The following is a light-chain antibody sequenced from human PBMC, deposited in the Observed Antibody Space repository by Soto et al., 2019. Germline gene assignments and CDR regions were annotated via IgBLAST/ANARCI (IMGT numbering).Light chain of an antibody. J-gene: IGKJ5*01. V-gene: IGKV3-20*01. Sequence: IILTQSPDTLSFSSGQRATVSCGSSQTVSSNYLAWCQQRPGQAPRLLIYGASTRAAGIPDRFSGSGSGTDFTLTITRLEPEDSAVYFCQQYTGPPTTFGQGTRLETK. CDR1: QTVSSNY. CDR2: GAS. CDR3: QQYTGPPTT.